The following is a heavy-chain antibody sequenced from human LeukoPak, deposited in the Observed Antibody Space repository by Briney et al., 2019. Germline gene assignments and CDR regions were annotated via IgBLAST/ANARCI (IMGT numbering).Heavy chain of an antibody. CDR2: ISGSGGST. D-gene: IGHD3-3*01. CDR3: AKDTFWSGSNWFDP. J-gene: IGHJ5*02. V-gene: IGHV3-23*01. CDR1: GFTFSSYA. Sequence: PGGSLRLACAASGFTFSSYAMSWVRQAPGKGLEWVSAISGSGGSTYYADSVKGRFTISRDNSKNTLYLQMNSLRAEDTAVYYCAKDTFWSGSNWFDPWGQGTLVTVSS.